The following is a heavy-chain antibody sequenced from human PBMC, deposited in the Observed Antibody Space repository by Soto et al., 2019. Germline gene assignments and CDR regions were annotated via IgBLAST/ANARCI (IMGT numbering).Heavy chain of an antibody. CDR2: ISSSSSTI. CDR3: ARDRMRPYYYDSSGYYYPLDS. CDR1: GFTFSSYS. V-gene: IGHV3-48*02. J-gene: IGHJ4*02. Sequence: GGSLRLSCAASGFTFSSYSMNWGRHAPGKGLEGGSYISSSSSTIYYADSVKGRFTISRDNAKNSLYLQMNSLRDEDTAVYYCARDRMRPYYYDSSGYYYPLDSWGQGTLVTVSS. D-gene: IGHD3-22*01.